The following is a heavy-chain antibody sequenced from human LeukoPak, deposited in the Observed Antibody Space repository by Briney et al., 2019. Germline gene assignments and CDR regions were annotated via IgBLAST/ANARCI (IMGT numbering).Heavy chain of an antibody. J-gene: IGHJ4*02. CDR2: ITGSGAST. Sequence: PGGSLRLSCAASGFTFSSYAMTWVRQAPGKGLEWVSGITGSGASTDYADSVKGRFTISRDNSKNTLYLQMNSLRAEDTAVYYCAKREGYYDILTGYQTAPTCFDYWGQGTLVTVSS. D-gene: IGHD3-9*01. CDR3: AKREGYYDILTGYQTAPTCFDY. V-gene: IGHV3-23*01. CDR1: GFTFSSYA.